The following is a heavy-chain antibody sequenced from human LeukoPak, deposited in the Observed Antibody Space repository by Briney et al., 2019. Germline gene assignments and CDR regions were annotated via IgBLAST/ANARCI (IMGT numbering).Heavy chain of an antibody. V-gene: IGHV3-21*04. CDR2: ISSSSSYI. D-gene: IGHD6-13*01. Sequence: GGSLRLSCAASGFTFSSYSMNWVRQAPGKGLEWVSSISSSSSYIYYADSVKGRFTISRDNAKNSLYLQMNSLRAEDTALYYCAKGTSYSSSWEYYFDYWGQGTLVTVSS. CDR1: GFTFSSYS. J-gene: IGHJ4*02. CDR3: AKGTSYSSSWEYYFDY.